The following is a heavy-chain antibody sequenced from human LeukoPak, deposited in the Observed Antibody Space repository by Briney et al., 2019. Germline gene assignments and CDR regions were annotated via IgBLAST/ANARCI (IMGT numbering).Heavy chain of an antibody. D-gene: IGHD3-22*01. Sequence: SETLSLTRTVSGGSISSGDYYWSWLRQPPGKGLEWIGYFYYSGSTYYNPSLKSRVTISVDTSKIHFSLKLSSVTAADTALYYCASSRRYYYGSSGYYAFDIWGQGTMVTVSS. J-gene: IGHJ3*02. CDR3: ASSRRYYYGSSGYYAFDI. CDR2: FYYSGST. CDR1: GGSISSGDYY. V-gene: IGHV4-30-4*08.